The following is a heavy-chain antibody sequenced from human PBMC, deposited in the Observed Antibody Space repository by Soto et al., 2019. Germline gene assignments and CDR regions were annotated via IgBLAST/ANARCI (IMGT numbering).Heavy chain of an antibody. J-gene: IGHJ6*02. D-gene: IGHD1-26*01. Sequence: EVQLVESGGGLVKPGGSLRLSCAASGFTFSSYSMNWVRQAPGKGLEWVSSISSSSSYIYYADSVKGRFTISRDNAKNSLYLQMNGLRAEDTAGYYCARERIVGAHYYSYGMDVWGQGTTVTVSS. V-gene: IGHV3-21*01. CDR1: GFTFSSYS. CDR3: ARERIVGAHYYSYGMDV. CDR2: ISSSSSYI.